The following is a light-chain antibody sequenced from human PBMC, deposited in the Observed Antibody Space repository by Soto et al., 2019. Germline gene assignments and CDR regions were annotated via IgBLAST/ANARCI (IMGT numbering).Light chain of an antibody. Sequence: DIQMTQSPSTLSASVEDRVTITCRASQSISNWLAWYQQKPGKAPKLLIYKASSLESGVPSRFSGSVSGTEFTLTISSLQPDDFATYYCQHYNIYPWTFGQVTKVEIK. CDR1: QSISNW. CDR3: QHYNIYPWT. V-gene: IGKV1-5*03. J-gene: IGKJ1*01. CDR2: KAS.